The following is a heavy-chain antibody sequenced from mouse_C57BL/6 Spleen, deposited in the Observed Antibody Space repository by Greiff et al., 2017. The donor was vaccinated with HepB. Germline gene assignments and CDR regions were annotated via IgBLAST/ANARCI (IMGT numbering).Heavy chain of an antibody. CDR3: ARGLLRLGWYFDV. J-gene: IGHJ1*03. V-gene: IGHV5-4*03. CDR1: GFTFSSYA. D-gene: IGHD2-1*01. Sequence: EVKLVESGGGLVKPGGSLKLSCAASGFTFSSYAMSWVRQTPEKRLEWVATISDGGSYTYYPDNVKGRFTISRDNAKNNLYLQMSHLKSDDTAMYYCARGLLRLGWYFDVWGTGTTVTVSS. CDR2: ISDGGSYT.